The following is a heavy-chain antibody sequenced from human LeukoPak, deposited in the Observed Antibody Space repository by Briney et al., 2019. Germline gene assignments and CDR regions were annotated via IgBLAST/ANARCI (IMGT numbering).Heavy chain of an antibody. J-gene: IGHJ4*02. CDR3: ARDRGLRLSLSADY. V-gene: IGHV1-18*01. Sequence: ASVKVSCKASGYTFTSYGISWVRQAPGQGLEWMGWISAYSGNTNYAQKLQGRVTMTTDTSTSTAYMELRSLRSDDTAVYYCARDRGLRLSLSADYWGQGTLVTVSS. CDR1: GYTFTSYG. CDR2: ISAYSGNT. D-gene: IGHD5-12*01.